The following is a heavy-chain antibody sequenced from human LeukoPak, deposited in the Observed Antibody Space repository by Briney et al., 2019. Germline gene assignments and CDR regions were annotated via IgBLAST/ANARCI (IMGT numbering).Heavy chain of an antibody. V-gene: IGHV3-21*01. Sequence: GGSLRLSCAVSGFTFSSYSMNWVRQAPGKGLEWVSSIGSSSSYIYYADSMKGRFTISRDNAKNSLDLQMNSLRAEGTAVYYCARATSPDSAWFDPWGQGTLVTVSS. CDR3: ARATSPDSAWFDP. J-gene: IGHJ5*02. CDR1: GFTFSSYS. CDR2: IGSSSSYI. D-gene: IGHD2/OR15-2a*01.